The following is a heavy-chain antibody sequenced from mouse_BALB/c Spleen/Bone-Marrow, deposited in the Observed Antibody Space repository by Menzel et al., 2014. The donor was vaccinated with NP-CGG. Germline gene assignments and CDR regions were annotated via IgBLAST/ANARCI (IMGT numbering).Heavy chain of an antibody. D-gene: IGHD1-1*01. CDR1: GFNIKDTY. Sequence: EVKLQGSGAELVKPGASVKLSCTASGFNIKDTYMHWVKQRPEQGLEWIGRIDPANGNTKYDPKFQGKATITADTSSNTAYLQLSSLTSEDTAVYYCASYYYGSSSFAYWGQGTMVTVSA. J-gene: IGHJ3*01. CDR3: ASYYYGSSSFAY. CDR2: IDPANGNT. V-gene: IGHV14-3*02.